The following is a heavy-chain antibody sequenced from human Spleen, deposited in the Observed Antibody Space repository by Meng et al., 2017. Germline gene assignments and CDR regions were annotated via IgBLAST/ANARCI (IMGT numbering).Heavy chain of an antibody. CDR3: AKHVLGSGWLPPDD. CDR2: ISGSGVST. V-gene: IGHV3-23*01. CDR1: GFTFSTYT. D-gene: IGHD6-19*01. J-gene: IGHJ4*02. Sequence: GESLKISCAASGFTFSTYTMSWVRQAPGQGLEWVSVISGSGVSTYYADSVKGRFTISRDNSKNTLYLQMNSLRAEDTAIYYCAKHVLGSGWLPPDDWGQGTLVTSPQ.